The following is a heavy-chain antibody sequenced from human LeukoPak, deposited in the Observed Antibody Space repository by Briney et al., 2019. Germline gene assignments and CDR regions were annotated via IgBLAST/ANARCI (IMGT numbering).Heavy chain of an antibody. CDR1: GFTFSSYA. Sequence: GGSLRLSCAASGFTFSSYAMSCVRQAPGKGLEWVSAISGSGGSTYYADSVKGRFTISRDNSKNTLYLQMNSLRAEDTAVYYCAKRHYYDSSGYYYAAHFDYWGQGTLVTVSS. CDR3: AKRHYYDSSGYYYAAHFDY. V-gene: IGHV3-23*01. D-gene: IGHD3-22*01. CDR2: ISGSGGST. J-gene: IGHJ4*02.